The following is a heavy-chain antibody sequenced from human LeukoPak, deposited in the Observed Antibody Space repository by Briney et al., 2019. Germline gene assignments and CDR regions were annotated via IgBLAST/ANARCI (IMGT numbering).Heavy chain of an antibody. D-gene: IGHD6-13*01. V-gene: IGHV4-39*06. CDR2: IYYSGST. CDR3: ARDLAYSSRFPAEPFDY. Sequence: PSETLSLTCTVSGGSINSSSYYWGWIRQPPGKGLEWIGSIYYSGSTYYNPSLKSRVTISVDTSKNQFPLKLSSVTAADTAVYYCARDLAYSSRFPAEPFDYWGQGTLVTVSS. J-gene: IGHJ4*02. CDR1: GGSINSSSYY.